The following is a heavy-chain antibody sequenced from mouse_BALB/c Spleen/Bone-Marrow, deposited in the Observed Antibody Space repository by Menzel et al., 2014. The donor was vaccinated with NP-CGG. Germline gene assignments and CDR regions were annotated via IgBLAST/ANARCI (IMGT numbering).Heavy chain of an antibody. V-gene: IGHV5-17*02. CDR2: IISGSNTI. CDR3: ARSRYDVGWFAY. CDR1: GFTFSAFG. Sequence: EVKVVESGGDLVQPGGSRKLSCAASGFTFSAFGMHWVRQAPERGLEWVAYIISGSNTIYYSDKVKGRFTISRDNPKNHLFLQMTSVRSEDTAMYYCARSRYDVGWFAYWGQGTLVTVSA. J-gene: IGHJ3*01. D-gene: IGHD2-14*01.